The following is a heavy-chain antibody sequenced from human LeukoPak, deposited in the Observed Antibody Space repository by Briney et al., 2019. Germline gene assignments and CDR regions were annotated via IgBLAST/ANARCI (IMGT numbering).Heavy chain of an antibody. Sequence: SETLSLTCTVSGGSISSYYWSWIRQPPGKGLEWIGYIHYTGSTKYIASLKSRVTISVDTSKNQFSLKVSSVTAADTAVYYCARLRPSIGAAGTFDYWGQGTLVTVSS. V-gene: IGHV4-59*08. CDR1: GGSISSYY. CDR2: IHYTGST. D-gene: IGHD6-13*01. CDR3: ARLRPSIGAAGTFDY. J-gene: IGHJ4*02.